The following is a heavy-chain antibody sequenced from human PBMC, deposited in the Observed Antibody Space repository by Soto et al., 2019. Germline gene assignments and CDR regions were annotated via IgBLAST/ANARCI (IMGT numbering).Heavy chain of an antibody. CDR1: GFTFSSSS. J-gene: IGHJ4*02. D-gene: IGHD2-15*01. V-gene: IGHV3-21*01. Sequence: EVQLVESGGGLVKPGGSLRLSCAASGFTFSSSSMNWVRQAPGKGLEWVSSISRSSSYIYYADSVKGRFTISRDNAKNSLYLQMNSLRAEDTAVYFCARDLPYCSGGSCYFDYWGQGTLVTVSS. CDR2: ISRSSSYI. CDR3: ARDLPYCSGGSCYFDY.